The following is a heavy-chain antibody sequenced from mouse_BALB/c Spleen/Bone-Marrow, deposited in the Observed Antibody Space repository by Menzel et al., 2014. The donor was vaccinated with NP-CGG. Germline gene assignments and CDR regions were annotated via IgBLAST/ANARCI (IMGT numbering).Heavy chain of an antibody. Sequence: EEKREEDGGGEVQPGGSLKLSCAASGFDFSRYWMSWVRQAPGKGLEWIGEINPDSSTINYTPSLKDKFIISRDNAKNTLYLQMSKVRSEDTALYYCARLGNYGWFAYWGQGTRVTVSA. CDR1: GFDFSRYW. CDR3: ARLGNYGWFAY. D-gene: IGHD2-1*01. CDR2: INPDSSTI. V-gene: IGHV4-1*02. J-gene: IGHJ3*01.